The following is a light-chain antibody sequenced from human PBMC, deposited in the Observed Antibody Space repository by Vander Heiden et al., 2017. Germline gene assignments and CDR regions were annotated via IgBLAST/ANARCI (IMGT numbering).Light chain of an antibody. CDR2: KAS. V-gene: IGKV1-5*03. Sequence: LQISQSTCTLAATVGERVTITCRASQSISSWLAWYQQKPGKAPKLLIYKASSLESGVPSRFSGSGSGTEFTLTISSLQPDDFATYYCQQYNSPSFGQGTKVEIK. CDR3: QQYNSPS. J-gene: IGKJ1*01. CDR1: QSISSW.